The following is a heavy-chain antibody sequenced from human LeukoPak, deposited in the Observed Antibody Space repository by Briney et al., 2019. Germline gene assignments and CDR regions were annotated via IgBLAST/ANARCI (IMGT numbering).Heavy chain of an antibody. J-gene: IGHJ3*02. Sequence: GGSLRLSCVASGFIFGNHWMGWVRQAPGKGLEWVADIKEDGSEKTYVDSVKGRFTISRDNAKNSLYLQMNSLRAEDTAVYYCAREISGSRAFDIWGQGTMVTVSS. D-gene: IGHD3-10*01. V-gene: IGHV3-7*01. CDR1: GFIFGNHW. CDR2: IKEDGSEK. CDR3: AREISGSRAFDI.